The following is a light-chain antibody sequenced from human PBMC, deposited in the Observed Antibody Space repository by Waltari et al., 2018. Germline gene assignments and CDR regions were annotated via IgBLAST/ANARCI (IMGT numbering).Light chain of an antibody. CDR2: DAS. J-gene: IGKJ4*01. Sequence: DIQMTQSPTSVSASVGDRVTITCRASHVISIWVAWYQQKPGKAPNLLIYDASTLQPGVPSRFSGRGSGTDFTLTISSLQPDEFATYYCQQANTFPLTFGGGSKVEMK. CDR1: HVISIW. CDR3: QQANTFPLT. V-gene: IGKV1-12*01.